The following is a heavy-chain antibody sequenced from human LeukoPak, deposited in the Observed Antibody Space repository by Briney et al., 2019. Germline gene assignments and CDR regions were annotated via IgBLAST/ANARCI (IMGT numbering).Heavy chain of an antibody. CDR3: ARGRQRSGGSCYGY. CDR2: MNPNSGNT. CDR1: GYTFTSYD. D-gene: IGHD2-15*01. Sequence: ASVKVSCKASGYTFTSYDINWVQQATGQGLEWMGWMNPNSGNTGYAQKFQGRVTMTRNTSISTAYMELSSLRSEDTAVYYCARGRQRSGGSCYGYWGQGTLVTVSS. J-gene: IGHJ4*02. V-gene: IGHV1-8*01.